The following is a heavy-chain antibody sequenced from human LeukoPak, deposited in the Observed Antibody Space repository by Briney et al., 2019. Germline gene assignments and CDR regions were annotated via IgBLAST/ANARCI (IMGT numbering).Heavy chain of an antibody. Sequence: GGSLKISCEGSGYSFTSYWIGWVRQMPGKGLEWMGVIYPGDSNPRYSPSFQGQVIISADKSISTAYLQWNSLKASDTAIYYCARHDLAVAGLFDYWGQGTLVTVSS. J-gene: IGHJ4*02. D-gene: IGHD6-19*01. V-gene: IGHV5-51*01. CDR3: ARHDLAVAGLFDY. CDR1: GYSFTSYW. CDR2: IYPGDSNP.